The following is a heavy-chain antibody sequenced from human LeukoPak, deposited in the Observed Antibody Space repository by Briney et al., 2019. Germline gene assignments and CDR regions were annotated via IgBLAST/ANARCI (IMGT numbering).Heavy chain of an antibody. J-gene: IGHJ4*02. Sequence: GGSLRLSCAGSGFIFNNYAMHWVRQPPGKGLEWVSGISWNSGTIDYADPVRGRFTISRDNAKNSLYLQMDSLRVEDTAFYYCAKDNRRHYTSGPNPDSLHWGQGALVTVSS. CDR2: ISWNSGTI. CDR3: AKDNRRHYTSGPNPDSLH. D-gene: IGHD6-19*01. CDR1: GFIFNNYA. V-gene: IGHV3-9*01.